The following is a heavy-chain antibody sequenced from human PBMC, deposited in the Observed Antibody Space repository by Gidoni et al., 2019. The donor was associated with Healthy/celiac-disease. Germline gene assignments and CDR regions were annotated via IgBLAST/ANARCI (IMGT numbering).Heavy chain of an antibody. CDR2: ISGSCGST. CDR1: GFTFSSYA. Sequence: EVQLLESGGGLVQPGGSLRLSCAASGFTFSSYAMSWVRQAPGKGLEWVSAISGSCGSTYYADSVKGRFTISRDNSKNTLYLQMNSLRAEDTAVYYCAKDRREVWFGELSWGQGTLVTVSS. J-gene: IGHJ4*02. D-gene: IGHD3-10*01. CDR3: AKDRREVWFGELS. V-gene: IGHV3-23*01.